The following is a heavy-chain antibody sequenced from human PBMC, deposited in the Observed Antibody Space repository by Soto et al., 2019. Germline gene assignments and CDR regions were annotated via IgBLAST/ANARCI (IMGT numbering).Heavy chain of an antibody. V-gene: IGHV4-30-2*01. D-gene: IGHD1-26*01. CDR2: IYHSGST. J-gene: IGHJ1*01. CDR3: ARVSGSYVGEYFQH. Sequence: QLQLQESGSGLVKPSQTLSLTCAVSGGSISSGGYSWSWLRQPPGKGLEWIGDIYHSGSTYYTPSLKSRITISVDRSKNQFSLKLSSVTAADTAVYYCARVSGSYVGEYFQHWGQGTLVTVSS. CDR1: GGSISSGGYS.